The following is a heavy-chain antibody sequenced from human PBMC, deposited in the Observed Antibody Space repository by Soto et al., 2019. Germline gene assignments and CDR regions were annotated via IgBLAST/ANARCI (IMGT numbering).Heavy chain of an antibody. J-gene: IGHJ5*02. CDR3: ARESTYLRNYDA. CDR2: IKQDGSQT. V-gene: IGHV3-7*01. D-gene: IGHD3-9*01. CDR1: GFTFSDSW. Sequence: PGGSLRLSCAASGFTFSDSWMGWVRQAPGRGLEWVANIKQDGSQTPYAASVRGRFAISRDNSKDTLYLHMRGLKVEDTAVYFCARESTYLRNYDAWGPGTLVTVSS.